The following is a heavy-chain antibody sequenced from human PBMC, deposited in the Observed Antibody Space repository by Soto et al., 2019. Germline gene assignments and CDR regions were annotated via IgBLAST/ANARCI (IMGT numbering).Heavy chain of an antibody. CDR3: ARDSVYYGDYELNYFDY. Sequence: GGSLRLSCAGSGFSFDEYAMHWVRQAPGKGLEWVSGISWNSGIIGYADSVKGRFTISRDNAKNSLYLQMNSLRAEDTAVYYCARDSVYYGDYELNYFDYWGQGTLVTVSS. J-gene: IGHJ4*02. V-gene: IGHV3-9*01. D-gene: IGHD4-17*01. CDR1: GFSFDEYA. CDR2: ISWNSGII.